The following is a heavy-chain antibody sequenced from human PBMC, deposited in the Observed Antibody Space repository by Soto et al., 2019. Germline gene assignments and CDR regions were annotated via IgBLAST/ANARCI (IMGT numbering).Heavy chain of an antibody. CDR3: VRDDRWAFDF. V-gene: IGHV3-48*02. J-gene: IGHJ3*01. D-gene: IGHD3-22*01. Sequence: EVQLVESGGGLVQPGGSRRVSCAASGFSFSNYAMNWVRQAPGKGLEWVSYISIGSGSIFYADSVKGRFTISRDDGKNSLYLQMNTLRDEETAVYYCVRDDRWAFDFWGQGTMVTVSS. CDR2: ISIGSGSI. CDR1: GFSFSNYA.